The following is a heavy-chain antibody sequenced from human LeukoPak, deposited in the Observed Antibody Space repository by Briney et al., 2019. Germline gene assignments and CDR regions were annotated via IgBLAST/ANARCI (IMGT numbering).Heavy chain of an antibody. Sequence: GGSLRLSCAASGFTVSSNYMSLVRQAPGKGLEWVSVIYSGGSTYYADSVKGRFTISRDNSKNTLYLQMNSLRAEDTAVYYCAREIVGATTSPLDYWGQGTLVTVSS. CDR3: AREIVGATTSPLDY. CDR1: GFTVSSNY. J-gene: IGHJ4*02. CDR2: IYSGGST. V-gene: IGHV3-66*01. D-gene: IGHD1-26*01.